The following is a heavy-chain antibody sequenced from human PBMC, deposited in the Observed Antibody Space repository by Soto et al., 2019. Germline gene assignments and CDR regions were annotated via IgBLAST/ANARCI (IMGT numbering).Heavy chain of an antibody. J-gene: IGHJ3*02. Sequence: GGSLRLSCAASGFTFSSYAMHWVRQAPGKGLEWVAVISYDGSNKYYADSVKGRFTISRDNSKNTLYLQMNSLRAEDTAVYYCARDGYNSDTAGPFDIWGQGTMVTV. V-gene: IGHV3-30-3*01. CDR2: ISYDGSNK. CDR3: ARDGYNSDTAGPFDI. D-gene: IGHD5-12*01. CDR1: GFTFSSYA.